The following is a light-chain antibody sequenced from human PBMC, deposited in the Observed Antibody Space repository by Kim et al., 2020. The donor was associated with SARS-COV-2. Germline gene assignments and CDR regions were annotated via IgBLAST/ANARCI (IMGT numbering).Light chain of an antibody. CDR1: QSISSW. Sequence: DIQMTQSPSTLSASVGDRVTITCRASQSISSWLAWYQQKPGKAPKLLIYDASSLESGVPSSFSGSGSGTEFTLTISSLQPDDFATYYCQQYNNYSWTFGQGTKVDIK. V-gene: IGKV1-5*01. CDR2: DAS. J-gene: IGKJ1*01. CDR3: QQYNNYSWT.